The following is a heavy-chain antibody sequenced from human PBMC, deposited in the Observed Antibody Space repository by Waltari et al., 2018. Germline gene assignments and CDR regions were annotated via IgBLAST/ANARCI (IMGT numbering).Heavy chain of an antibody. CDR1: GGSFSGYY. V-gene: IGHV4-34*01. D-gene: IGHD3-16*02. CDR3: ARGRLSSQLQARGRRGNWFDP. J-gene: IGHJ5*02. CDR2: INHSGST. Sequence: QVQLQQWGAGLLKASETLSLTCAVYGGSFSGYYWNWIRQAPGKGLEWIGEINHSGSTNYTPPLKSRVTISVDTSKNQFSLRLTSVTAADTSVYYCARGRLSSQLQARGRRGNWFDPWGQGTLVTVSS.